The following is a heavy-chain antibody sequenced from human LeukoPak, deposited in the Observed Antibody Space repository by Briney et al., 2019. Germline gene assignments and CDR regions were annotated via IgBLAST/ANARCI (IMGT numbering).Heavy chain of an antibody. J-gene: IGHJ4*02. D-gene: IGHD3-22*01. Sequence: GRSLRLSCAASGFTFSSYGMHWVRQAPGKGLEWVSVLYSDGSTYYAGSVKGRFTISRDNSKNTLYLQMNDLRAEDTAVYYCARAAYDTNGFTANHDNWGQGTLVTVSS. CDR2: LYSDGST. CDR1: GFTFSSYG. CDR3: ARAAYDTNGFTANHDN. V-gene: IGHV3-NL1*01.